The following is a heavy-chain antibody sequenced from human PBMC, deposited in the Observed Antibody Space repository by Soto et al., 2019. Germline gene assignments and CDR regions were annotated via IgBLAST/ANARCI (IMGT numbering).Heavy chain of an antibody. D-gene: IGHD1-20*01. CDR3: ARGNWNYYYGFDV. CDR1: EFTFDKYY. V-gene: IGHV3-7*01. CDR2: IKPDGSEQ. Sequence: GGSLRLSCAASEFTFDKYYMTWFRQAPGKGPEWVANIKPDGSEQYYVDSVKGRFTISRDNANNSLYLQMNSLRAEDTPVYFCARGNWNYYYGFDVWGQGTTVTVSS. J-gene: IGHJ6*02.